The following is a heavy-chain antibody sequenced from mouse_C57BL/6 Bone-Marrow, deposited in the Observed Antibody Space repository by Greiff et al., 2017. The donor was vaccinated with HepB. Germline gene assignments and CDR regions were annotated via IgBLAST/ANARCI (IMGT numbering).Heavy chain of an antibody. Sequence: QVQLQQSGPELVKPGASVKISCKASGYTFTDYYINWVKQRPGQGLEWIGWIFPGSGRTYYNEKFKGKATLTVDKSSSTAYMLLSSLTSEDSAVYFCARSSPYYYGSSYVHWFAYWGQGTLVTVSA. CDR3: ARSSPYYYGSSYVHWFAY. J-gene: IGHJ3*01. V-gene: IGHV1-75*01. CDR2: IFPGSGRT. CDR1: GYTFTDYY. D-gene: IGHD1-1*01.